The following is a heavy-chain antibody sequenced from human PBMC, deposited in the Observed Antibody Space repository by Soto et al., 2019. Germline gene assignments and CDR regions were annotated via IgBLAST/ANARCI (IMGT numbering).Heavy chain of an antibody. CDR3: ARHTHGYSGYDFEDIRYYYYGMDV. CDR2: IIPIFGTA. J-gene: IGHJ6*02. CDR1: GGTFSSYA. V-gene: IGHV1-69*01. D-gene: IGHD5-12*01. Sequence: QVQLVQSGAEVKKPGSSVKVSCKASGGTFSSYAISWVRQAPGQGLEWMGGIIPIFGTANYAQKFQGRVTITADESTCTAYMELSSLRSEDTAVYYCARHTHGYSGYDFEDIRYYYYGMDVWGQGTTVTVSS.